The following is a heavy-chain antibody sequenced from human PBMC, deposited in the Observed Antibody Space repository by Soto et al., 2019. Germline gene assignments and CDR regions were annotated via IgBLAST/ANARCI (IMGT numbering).Heavy chain of an antibody. D-gene: IGHD3-3*01. Sequence: EVQLVESGGGLVQSGGSLKLSCVASGFTFSGSAMHWVRQASGKGLEWVGRIRSIADSYATAYAASLIGRFTISRDDSKNTAYLQMNSLKTEDTAVYYCASLVEWKSGDNFDYWGQGALVTVSS. J-gene: IGHJ4*02. V-gene: IGHV3-73*02. CDR3: ASLVEWKSGDNFDY. CDR2: IRSIADSYAT. CDR1: GFTFSGSA.